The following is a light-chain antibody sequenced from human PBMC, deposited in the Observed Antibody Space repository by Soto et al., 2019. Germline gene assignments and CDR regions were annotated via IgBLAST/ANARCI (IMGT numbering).Light chain of an antibody. CDR3: QQYNNWPRT. CDR1: QSVSSN. J-gene: IGKJ1*01. V-gene: IGKV3-15*01. CDR2: GAS. Sequence: ELVMTQSPATLSVSPGERATLSCRASQSVSSNLAWYQPKPGQAPRLLIYGASTRATGIPARLSGSGSGTEFTLTISSLQSEDFAVYYCQQYNNWPRTFGQGTKVEIK.